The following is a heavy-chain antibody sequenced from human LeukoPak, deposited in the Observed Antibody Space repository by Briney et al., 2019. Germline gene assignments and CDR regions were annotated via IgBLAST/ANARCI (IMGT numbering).Heavy chain of an antibody. D-gene: IGHD4-17*01. CDR2: IIPIFGTA. J-gene: IGHJ3*02. V-gene: IGHV1-69*06. CDR3: ASRPYGDYFLDAFDI. Sequence: GASVKVSCKASGGTFSSYAISWVRQAPGQGLEWMGGIIPIFGTANYAQKFQGRVTITADKSTSTAYMELSSLRSEDTAVYYCASRPYGDYFLDAFDIWGQGTMVTVSS. CDR1: GGTFSSYA.